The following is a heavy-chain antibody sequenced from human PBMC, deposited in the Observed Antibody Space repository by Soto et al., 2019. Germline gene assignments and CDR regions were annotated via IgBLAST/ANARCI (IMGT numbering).Heavy chain of an antibody. Sequence: SETLSLTCAVSGYSISSGYYWGWIRQPPGKGLEWIGSIYHSGSTYYNPSLKSRVTISVDTSRNQFSLKLSSVTAADTAVYYCARKKGAGTEYYYYGMDVWGQGTTVTVSS. CDR3: ARKKGAGTEYYYYGMDV. V-gene: IGHV4-38-2*01. J-gene: IGHJ6*02. CDR1: GYSISSGYY. D-gene: IGHD6-19*01. CDR2: IYHSGST.